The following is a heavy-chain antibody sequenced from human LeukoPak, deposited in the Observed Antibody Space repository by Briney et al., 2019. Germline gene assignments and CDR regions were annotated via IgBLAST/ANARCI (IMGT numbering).Heavy chain of an antibody. CDR1: GFSFNTYV. V-gene: IGHV3-33*06. Sequence: GGSLRLSRVASGFSFNTYVMHWVRQGPGKGLEWVAVMWHDGTNKVYADSVKGRFSISRDNSKDTLYLQMNSLRAEDTAVYYCAKEAPGGYFDYCGQGTLVTVSS. J-gene: IGHJ4*02. CDR2: MWHDGTNK. CDR3: AKEAPGGYFDY. D-gene: IGHD3-16*01.